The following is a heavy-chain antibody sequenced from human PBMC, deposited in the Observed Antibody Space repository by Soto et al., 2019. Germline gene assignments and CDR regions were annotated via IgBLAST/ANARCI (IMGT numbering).Heavy chain of an antibody. J-gene: IGHJ2*01. D-gene: IGHD6-6*01. CDR2: INPNSGGT. V-gene: IGHV1-2*02. Sequence: ASVKVSCKASGYTFTGYYMHWVRQAPGQGLEWMGWINPNSGGTNYAQKFQGRVTMTRDTSISTAYMELSRLRSDDTAVYSCAALYSSSSGYFDLWGRGTLVTVSS. CDR1: GYTFTGYY. CDR3: AALYSSSSGYFDL.